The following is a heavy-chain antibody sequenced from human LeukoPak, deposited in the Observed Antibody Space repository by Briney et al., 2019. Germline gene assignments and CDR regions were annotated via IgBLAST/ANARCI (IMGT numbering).Heavy chain of an antibody. J-gene: IGHJ6*03. CDR1: GYTFTNYY. CDR2: ISPSGAST. D-gene: IGHD1-1*01. CDR3: ARVYNPLVYYMDV. Sequence: ASVKVSCKASGYTFTNYYMHWVRQAPGQGLEWMGMISPSGASTSYAQKFQGRVTMTRDVSTSTVYMELSSLRSEDTAVYYCARVYNPLVYYMDVWGKGTTVTVSS. V-gene: IGHV1-46*01.